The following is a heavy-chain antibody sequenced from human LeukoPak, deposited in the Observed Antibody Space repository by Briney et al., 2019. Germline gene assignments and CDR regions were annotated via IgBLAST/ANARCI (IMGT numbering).Heavy chain of an antibody. CDR1: GYPFTTYE. V-gene: IGHV1-8*01. CDR3: ARGPRNDP. J-gene: IGHJ5*02. CDR2: VHPDTGYA. D-gene: IGHD1-14*01. Sequence: ASVKVSCNTSGYPFTTYEINWVRQAAGQGLEWMGWVHPDTGYADYAQKFQGRVTMTSDTSISTAYMELSSLRSDDTAVYFCARGPRNDPWGQGTLVTVSA.